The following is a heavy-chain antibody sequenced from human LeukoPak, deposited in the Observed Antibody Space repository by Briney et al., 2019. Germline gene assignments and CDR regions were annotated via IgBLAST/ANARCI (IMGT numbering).Heavy chain of an antibody. D-gene: IGHD2-21*01. Sequence: PGGSLRLSCAASGFTFSSYAWSWVRRAPGKGLEWVSSISASGDNTYYADSVKGRFTISRDNSKNTLFVQMNSLRAEDTAVYYCANVAAAKFYYFDYWGQGTLVTVSS. CDR3: ANVAAAKFYYFDY. CDR2: ISASGDNT. V-gene: IGHV3-23*01. J-gene: IGHJ4*02. CDR1: GFTFSSYA.